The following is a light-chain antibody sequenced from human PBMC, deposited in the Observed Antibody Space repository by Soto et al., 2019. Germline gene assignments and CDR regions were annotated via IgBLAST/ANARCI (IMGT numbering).Light chain of an antibody. CDR3: QQYNSYSPP. V-gene: IGKV1-5*01. CDR1: QSISSW. Sequence: DIQMTPSPSTLSASVGDRVTITCRASQSISSWLAWYQQKPGKAPKLLIYDASSLEGGVPSRFSGSGSGPEFTLTLSSLQPDDFATYYCQQYNSYSPPFGQGTKLEIK. J-gene: IGKJ2*01. CDR2: DAS.